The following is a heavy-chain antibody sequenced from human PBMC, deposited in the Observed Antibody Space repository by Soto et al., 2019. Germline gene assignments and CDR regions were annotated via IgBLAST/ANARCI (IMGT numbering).Heavy chain of an antibody. J-gene: IGHJ4*02. CDR3: AGTSGITGTPDY. D-gene: IGHD1-7*01. Sequence: PSETLSLTCTVSGGSISSSSYYWGWIRQPPGKGLEWIGSIYYSGSTYYNPSLKSRVTISVDTSKNQFSLKLSSVTAADTAVYYCAGTSGITGTPDYWGQGTLVTVSS. V-gene: IGHV4-39*01. CDR2: IYYSGST. CDR1: GGSISSSSYY.